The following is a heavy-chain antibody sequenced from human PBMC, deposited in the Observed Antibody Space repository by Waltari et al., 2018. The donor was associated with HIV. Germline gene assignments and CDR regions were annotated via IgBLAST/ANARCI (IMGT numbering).Heavy chain of an antibody. CDR3: VQSTFLGVMPSDWFDP. Sequence: HLQESSPVLVRPSETLSLTCSVFGASISAHHWSWIRPVVATKGNTAKKLVWLGRNYGGGRADYRGSLKTRLTISMDTSKNQVSLRLKSVTAADTAMYYCVQSTFLGVMPSDWFDPWGPGTLVTVSS. J-gene: IGHJ5*02. D-gene: IGHD3-3*02. V-gene: IGHV4-4*07. CDR2: NYGGGRA. CDR1: GASISAHH.